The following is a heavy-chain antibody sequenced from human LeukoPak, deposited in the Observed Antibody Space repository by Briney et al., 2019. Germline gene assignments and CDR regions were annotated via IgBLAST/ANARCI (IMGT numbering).Heavy chain of an antibody. D-gene: IGHD4-17*01. V-gene: IGHV1-8*01. CDR2: MNPNSGNT. Sequence: VASVKVSCKASGYTFTSYDINWVRQATGQGLEWMGWMNPNSGNTGYAQKFQGRVTMTRDTSMSTAYMELSSLTSEDTAVYYCAREHLYTDYDSWGQGTLVTVSS. J-gene: IGHJ4*02. CDR1: GYTFTSYD. CDR3: AREHLYTDYDS.